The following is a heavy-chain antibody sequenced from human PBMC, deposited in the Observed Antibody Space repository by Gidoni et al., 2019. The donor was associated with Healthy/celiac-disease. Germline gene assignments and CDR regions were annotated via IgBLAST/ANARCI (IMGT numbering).Heavy chain of an antibody. Sequence: QVQLVQSGADAKKPGASVKFFCTASGYTLTSYGISWVRQAPGQGLEWMGWICAYNGYTNDAQKLQGRLPMTTDTSTSTAYMELRRMSSEDADVYYWARETVGAVYYYCGMDVWGQGTTVTVSS. J-gene: IGHJ6*02. V-gene: IGHV1-18*01. CDR2: ICAYNGYT. CDR3: ARETVGAVYYYCGMDV. CDR1: GYTLTSYG. D-gene: IGHD1-26*01.